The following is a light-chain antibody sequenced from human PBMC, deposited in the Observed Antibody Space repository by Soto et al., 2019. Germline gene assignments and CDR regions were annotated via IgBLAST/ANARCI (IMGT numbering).Light chain of an antibody. Sequence: DIQITQSPSPPAASVGDTVTMTCRSSSKWLAWYQKKPGKAPKLLIYDVSNLERGVPPRFSGSTSGAESTLTITGLQPDDLGTYYCQHTTDFTFGQGTKVDIK. CDR1: SSSKW. J-gene: IGKJ2*01. CDR3: QHTTDFT. V-gene: IGKV1-5*01. CDR2: DVS.